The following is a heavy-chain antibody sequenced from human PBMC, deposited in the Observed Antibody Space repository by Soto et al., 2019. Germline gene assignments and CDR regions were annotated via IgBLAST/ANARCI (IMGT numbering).Heavy chain of an antibody. D-gene: IGHD3-3*01. Sequence: SETLSLTCTVSGGSLSSYYWSWIRQPPGKGLEWIGYIYYSGSTNYNPSLKSRVTISVDTSKNQFSLKLSSVTAADTAVYYCARGRITIFGVVINGYYFDYWGQGTLVTVSS. V-gene: IGHV4-59*01. CDR3: ARGRITIFGVVINGYYFDY. CDR2: IYYSGST. J-gene: IGHJ4*02. CDR1: GGSLSSYY.